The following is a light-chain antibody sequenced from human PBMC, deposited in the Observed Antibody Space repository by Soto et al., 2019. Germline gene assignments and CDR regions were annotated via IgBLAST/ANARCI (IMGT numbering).Light chain of an antibody. J-gene: IGKJ3*01. CDR2: GAS. Sequence: EIVLTPSPGTLSLSPVERATLSCRASQSVSSSYLAWYQQKPGQAPRLLIYGASSRATGIPDRFSGSGSGTDFTLTISRLEPEDFAVYYCQQYGSSPQTFGPGTKVDI. CDR3: QQYGSSPQT. CDR1: QSVSSSY. V-gene: IGKV3-20*01.